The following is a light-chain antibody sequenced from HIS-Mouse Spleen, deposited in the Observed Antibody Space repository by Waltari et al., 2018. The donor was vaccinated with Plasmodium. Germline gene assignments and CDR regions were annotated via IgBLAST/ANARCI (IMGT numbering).Light chain of an antibody. CDR1: NLGRKS. V-gene: IGLV3-21*02. CDR2: VDS. Sequence: SYVLTQPPSVSVAPGQTARITCGGNNLGRKSVHWYQKKPGQAPVLVVYVDSARPSGIPERFSGSNSGNTATLTISRVEAGDEADYYCQVWDSSSDHVVFGGGTKLTVL. CDR3: QVWDSSSDHVV. J-gene: IGLJ2*01.